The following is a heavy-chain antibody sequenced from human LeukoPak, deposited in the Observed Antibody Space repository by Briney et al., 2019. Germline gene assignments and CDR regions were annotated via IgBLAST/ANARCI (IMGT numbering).Heavy chain of an antibody. D-gene: IGHD6-13*01. CDR2: IYTSGRT. J-gene: IGHJ6*02. CDR3: ARRAANYYGMDV. V-gene: IGHV4-4*07. Sequence: SETLSLTCTVSGGSINSYYWSWIRQSAEKGLEWIGHIYTSGRTNYNPSLKSRVTMSVDTSKNQFSLKLSFVTTADTAVYYCARRAANYYGMDVWGQGTTVTVSS. CDR1: GGSINSYY.